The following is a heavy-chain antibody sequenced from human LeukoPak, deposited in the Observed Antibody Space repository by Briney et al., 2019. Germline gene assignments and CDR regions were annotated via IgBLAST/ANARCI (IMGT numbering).Heavy chain of an antibody. CDR3: ASWYSSSWLAWFDP. J-gene: IGHJ5*02. D-gene: IGHD6-13*01. CDR1: GGSISSYY. CDR2: IYYSGST. V-gene: IGHV4-59*01. Sequence: PSETLSLTCTVSGGSISSYYWSWIRQPPGKGLEWIGYIYYSGSTNYNPSLKSRVTISVDTSKNQFSLKLSSVTAADTAVYYCASWYSSSWLAWFDPWGQGTLVTVSS.